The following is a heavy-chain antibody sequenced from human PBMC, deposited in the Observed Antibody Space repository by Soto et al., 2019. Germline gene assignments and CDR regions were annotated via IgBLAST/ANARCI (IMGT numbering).Heavy chain of an antibody. D-gene: IGHD3-22*01. Sequence: GESLKISCKGSGYSFTSYWIGWVRQMPGKGLEWMGIIYPGDSDTRYSPSFQGQVTISADKSISTAYLQWSSLKASDTAMYYCERNYYDSSGYPDYWGQGTLVTVSS. CDR1: GYSFTSYW. J-gene: IGHJ4*02. CDR2: IYPGDSDT. V-gene: IGHV5-51*01. CDR3: ERNYYDSSGYPDY.